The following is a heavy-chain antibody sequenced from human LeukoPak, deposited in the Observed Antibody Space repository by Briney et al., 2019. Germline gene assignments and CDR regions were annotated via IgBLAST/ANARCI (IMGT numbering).Heavy chain of an antibody. Sequence: GGPLRLSCAPSGFTFSIYKMSWSPRAPGKGLKWFSFISSSSSYTNYADSVEGRFTISRDNTKNSLYLQMNNLRAEDTAVYYCARGGADYVIGYWGQGTLVTVFS. D-gene: IGHD4-17*01. CDR2: ISSSSSYT. CDR3: ARGGADYVIGY. CDR1: GFTFSIYK. V-gene: IGHV3-11*06. J-gene: IGHJ4*02.